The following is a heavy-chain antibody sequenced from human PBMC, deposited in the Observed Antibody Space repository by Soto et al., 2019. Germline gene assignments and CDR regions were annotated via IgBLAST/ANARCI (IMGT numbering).Heavy chain of an antibody. Sequence: PSETLSLTCAVYGGSFSGYYWSWIRQPPGKGLEWIGEINHSGSTNYNPSLKSRVTISVDTSKNQFSLKLSSVTAADTAVYYCARGRIITIFGVAPFDYWGQGTLVTV. CDR1: GGSFSGYY. CDR3: ARGRIITIFGVAPFDY. D-gene: IGHD3-3*01. V-gene: IGHV4-34*01. CDR2: INHSGST. J-gene: IGHJ4*02.